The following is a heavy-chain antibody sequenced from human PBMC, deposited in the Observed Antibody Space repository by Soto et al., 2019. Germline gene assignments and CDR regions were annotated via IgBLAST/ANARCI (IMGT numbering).Heavy chain of an antibody. Sequence: PGGSLRLSCEASGFSFGSYSMNWVRQAPGKGLEWVSFISGRGTTTYYADSVRGRFTVSRDNAKNSLSLEVNSLRDEDTAVYYCARLGYCSSATCKYYFYYCGMDVWGQGTTVTVSS. CDR1: GFSFGSYS. CDR3: ARLGYCSSATCKYYFYYCGMDV. J-gene: IGHJ6*02. CDR2: ISGRGTTT. D-gene: IGHD2-2*01. V-gene: IGHV3-48*02.